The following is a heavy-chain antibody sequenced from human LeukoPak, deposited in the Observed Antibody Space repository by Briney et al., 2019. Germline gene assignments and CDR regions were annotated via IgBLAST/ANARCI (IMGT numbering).Heavy chain of an antibody. CDR2: ISGSGGST. CDR1: GFTFSSYA. V-gene: IGHV3-23*01. D-gene: IGHD6-13*01. J-gene: IGHJ4*02. CDR3: AKARYSSSWYYFDY. Sequence: GGSLRLSCAASGFTFSSYAMSWVRQAPGKGLEGVSAISGSGGSTYYADSVKGRFTISRDNSKNTLYLQMNSLRAEDTAVYYCAKARYSSSWYYFDYWGQGTLVTVSS.